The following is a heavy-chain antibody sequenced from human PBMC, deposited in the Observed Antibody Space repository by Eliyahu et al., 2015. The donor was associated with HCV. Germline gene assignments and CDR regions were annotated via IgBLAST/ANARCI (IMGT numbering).Heavy chain of an antibody. D-gene: IGHD3-16*02. V-gene: IGHV4-34*01. CDR2: INHSGRP. CDR1: GGSFSGYY. J-gene: IGHJ4*02. Sequence: QVQLQQWGAGLLKPSETLSLTCAVYGGSFSGYYWSWIRQPPGKGLEWIGEINHSGRPQQQPSLKSRVTISVDTSKNQFSLKLSSVTAADTAVYYCARGARDLWFGTFGGVIVIPHYFDYWGQGTLVTVSS. CDR3: ARGARDLWFGTFGGVIVIPHYFDY.